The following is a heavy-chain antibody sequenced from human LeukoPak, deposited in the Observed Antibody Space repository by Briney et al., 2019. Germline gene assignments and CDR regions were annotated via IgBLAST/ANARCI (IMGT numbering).Heavy chain of an antibody. Sequence: TGGSLRLSCAASGFTFSTYAMSWVRQAPGKGLQWVSAVSSSGGSTYYADSVKGRFTISRDNSKNTVYLQVNSLRAEDTAVYYCAKRGMTTIKEGFDYWGQGTLVTVSS. D-gene: IGHD5-24*01. CDR3: AKRGMTTIKEGFDY. V-gene: IGHV3-23*01. J-gene: IGHJ4*02. CDR1: GFTFSTYA. CDR2: VSSSGGST.